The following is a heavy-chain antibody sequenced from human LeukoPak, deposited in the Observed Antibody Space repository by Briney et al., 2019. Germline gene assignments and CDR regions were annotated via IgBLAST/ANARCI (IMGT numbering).Heavy chain of an antibody. CDR3: ARADIVVIPAAQSYYYFMDV. CDR2: INHSGST. Sequence: SETLSLTCAVYGGSFSGYYWSWIRQPPGKGLEWIGEINHSGSTNYNPSLKSRVTIPVDTSKNQFSLNLSSVTAADTAVYYCARADIVVIPAAQSYYYFMDVWGKGTTVTVSS. J-gene: IGHJ6*03. CDR1: GGSFSGYY. D-gene: IGHD2-2*01. V-gene: IGHV4-34*01.